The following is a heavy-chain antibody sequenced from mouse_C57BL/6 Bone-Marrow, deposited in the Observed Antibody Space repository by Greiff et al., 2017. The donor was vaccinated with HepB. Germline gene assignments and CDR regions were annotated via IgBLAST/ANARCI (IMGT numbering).Heavy chain of an antibody. CDR1: GYTFTDYN. D-gene: IGHD2-3*01. CDR2: INPNNGGT. Sequence: EVQLQQSGPELVKPGVSVKIPCKASGYTFTDYNMDWVKQSHGKSLEWIGDINPNNGGTIYNQKFKGKATLTVDKSSSTAYMELRSLTSEDTAVYYCARRGDGYYGFAYWGQGTLVTVSA. J-gene: IGHJ3*01. CDR3: ARRGDGYYGFAY. V-gene: IGHV1-18*01.